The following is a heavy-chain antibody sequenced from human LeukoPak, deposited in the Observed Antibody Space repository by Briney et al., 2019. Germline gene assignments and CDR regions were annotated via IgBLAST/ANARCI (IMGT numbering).Heavy chain of an antibody. Sequence: ASVRVSCKASGYTFTGYYMHWVRQAPGQGLEWMGWINPNSGGTNYAQKFQGRVTMTRDTSISTAYMELSRLRSDDTAVYYCARESTQWLVLPFDYWGQGTLVTVSS. CDR2: INPNSGGT. D-gene: IGHD6-19*01. J-gene: IGHJ4*02. CDR1: GYTFTGYY. CDR3: ARESTQWLVLPFDY. V-gene: IGHV1-2*02.